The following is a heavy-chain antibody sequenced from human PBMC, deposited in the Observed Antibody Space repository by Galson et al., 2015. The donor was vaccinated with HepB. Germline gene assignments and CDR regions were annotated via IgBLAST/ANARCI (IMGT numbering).Heavy chain of an antibody. CDR2: LSGSGAST. J-gene: IGHJ2*01. V-gene: IGHV3-23*01. D-gene: IGHD3-10*01. Sequence: SLRLSCAASGFSFSSYAMSWVRQAPGKGLEWVSALSGSGASTYYADSVKGRFTISRDNSKNTLYLQMNSLRAEDTAVYYCARVHFGLESISGYWYFDLWGRGTLVAVSS. CDR3: ARVHFGLESISGYWYFDL. CDR1: GFSFSSYA.